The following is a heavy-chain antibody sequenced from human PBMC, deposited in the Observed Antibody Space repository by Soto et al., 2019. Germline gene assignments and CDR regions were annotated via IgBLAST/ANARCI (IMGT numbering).Heavy chain of an antibody. CDR2: INHSGST. Sequence: SETLSLTCAVYGGSFSGYYWSWIRQPPGKGLEWIGEINHSGSTNYNPSLKSRVTISVDTSKNQFSLKLSSVTAADTAVYYCARSGPRFSSGWYYYGMDVWGQGTTVTVSS. V-gene: IGHV4-34*01. J-gene: IGHJ6*02. D-gene: IGHD6-19*01. CDR1: GGSFSGYY. CDR3: ARSGPRFSSGWYYYGMDV.